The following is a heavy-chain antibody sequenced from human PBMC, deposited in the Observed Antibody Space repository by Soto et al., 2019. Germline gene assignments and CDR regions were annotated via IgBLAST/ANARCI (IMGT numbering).Heavy chain of an antibody. CDR3: ARHPAYYDFWSGYRLPYYYYMDV. CDR2: IFDSGST. V-gene: IGHV4-30-4*01. Sequence: PSETLSLTCTVSGGSISGGVHSWSWIRQPPGKGLEWIGHIFDSGSTYYNPSLKSRLTISVDTSKKQFSLRLSSVTAADTAVYYCARHPAYYDFWSGYRLPYYYYMDVWGKGTTVTVSS. D-gene: IGHD3-3*01. CDR1: GGSISGGVHS. J-gene: IGHJ6*03.